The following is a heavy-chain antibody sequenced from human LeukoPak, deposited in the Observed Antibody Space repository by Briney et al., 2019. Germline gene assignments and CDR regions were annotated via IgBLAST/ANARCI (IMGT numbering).Heavy chain of an antibody. Sequence: PGGSLRLSCAASGFPFSDHEMNWVRQAPGKGLEWVSYISSSGSDKYYPDSVKGRFTISRDNAKNSLYLQMHSLRAEDTAVYYCARDYDEDYWGQGTLVTVSS. J-gene: IGHJ4*02. CDR3: ARDYDEDY. V-gene: IGHV3-48*03. CDR1: GFPFSDHE. D-gene: IGHD5-12*01. CDR2: ISSSGSDK.